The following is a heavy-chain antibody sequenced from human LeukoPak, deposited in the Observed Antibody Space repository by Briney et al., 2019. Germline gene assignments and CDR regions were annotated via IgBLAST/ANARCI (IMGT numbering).Heavy chain of an antibody. CDR2: IYYSGST. D-gene: IGHD1-26*01. CDR3: ARDASGVDY. Sequence: SETLSLTCTVSGGSINSYYWSWIRQPPGKGLEYIGYIYYSGSTNYNPSLKSRVTISVDTSKNQFSLKLSSVTAADTAVYYCARDASGVDYWGQGTLVTVSS. V-gene: IGHV4-59*12. CDR1: GGSINSYY. J-gene: IGHJ4*02.